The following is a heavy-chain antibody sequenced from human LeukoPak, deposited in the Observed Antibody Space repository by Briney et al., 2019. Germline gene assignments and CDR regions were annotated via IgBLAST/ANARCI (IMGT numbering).Heavy chain of an antibody. CDR2: INPSGDFR. CDR3: ARDYSGEWEQLTGWWFDP. CDR1: GYTFGTHW. J-gene: IGHJ5*02. Sequence: ASVKVSCKASGYTFGTHWMHWLRQAPGQRLEWMAIINPSGDFRSYAQKFQGRLTVTRDMSTRTVYMELSDLRPEDTAVYYCARDYSGEWEQLTGWWFDPWGQGTLVIVSS. D-gene: IGHD1-26*01. V-gene: IGHV1-46*01.